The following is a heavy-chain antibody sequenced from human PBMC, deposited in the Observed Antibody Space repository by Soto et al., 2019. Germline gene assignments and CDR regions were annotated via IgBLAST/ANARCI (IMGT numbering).Heavy chain of an antibody. CDR2: TNPNSGNT. V-gene: IGHV1-8*01. J-gene: IGHJ3*02. D-gene: IGHD5-12*01. CDR3: ARERGSSGYDWFDAFDI. CDR1: GYTFTSYD. Sequence: ASVKVSCKASGYTFTSYDINWVRQATGQGLEWMGWTNPNSGNTGYAQKFQGRVTMTRNTSISTAYMELSSLRSEDTAVYYCARERGSSGYDWFDAFDIWGQGTMVTVSS.